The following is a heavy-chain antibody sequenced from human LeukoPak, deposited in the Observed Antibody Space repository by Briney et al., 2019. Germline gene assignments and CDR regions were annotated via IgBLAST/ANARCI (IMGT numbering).Heavy chain of an antibody. CDR3: ARRRYYDSTGYLD. CDR1: SGSISSSSYY. J-gene: IGHJ1*01. V-gene: IGHV4-39*02. D-gene: IGHD3-22*01. Sequence: SETLSLACTISSGSISSSSYYWGWIRQPPGKGLEWIADIYYSGSTYYNPSLKSRVSISIDTSNNHFSLRLSSVTAADTALYYCARRRYYDSTGYLDWGQGTLVTVSS. CDR2: IYYSGST.